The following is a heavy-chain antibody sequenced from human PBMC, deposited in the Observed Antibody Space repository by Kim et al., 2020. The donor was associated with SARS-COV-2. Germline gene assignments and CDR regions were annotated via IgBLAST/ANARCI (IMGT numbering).Heavy chain of an antibody. Sequence: SETLSLTCTVSGGSISSGGYYWSWIRQHPGKGLEWIGYIYYSGSTYYNQSLKSRVTISVDTSKNQFSLKLSSVTAADTAVYYCARTRITMIVVVTHFDYWGQGTLVTVSS. J-gene: IGHJ4*02. CDR1: GGSISSGGYY. D-gene: IGHD3-22*01. CDR2: IYYSGST. CDR3: ARTRITMIVVVTHFDY. V-gene: IGHV4-31*03.